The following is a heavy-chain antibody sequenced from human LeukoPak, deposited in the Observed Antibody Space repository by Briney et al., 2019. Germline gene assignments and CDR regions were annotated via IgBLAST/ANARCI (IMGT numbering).Heavy chain of an antibody. J-gene: IGHJ4*02. V-gene: IGHV4-59*01. Sequence: SETLSLICTVSGGSISSYYWSWIRQPPGKGLEWFGFIYYSGSTHYKPSLKSRGTISVDTSKTQYSLKLSSVTAADTAVYYCARSSESYDSSGYYSYYFDYWGQGTLVTVSS. CDR2: IYYSGST. CDR1: GGSISSYY. D-gene: IGHD3-22*01. CDR3: ARSSESYDSSGYYSYYFDY.